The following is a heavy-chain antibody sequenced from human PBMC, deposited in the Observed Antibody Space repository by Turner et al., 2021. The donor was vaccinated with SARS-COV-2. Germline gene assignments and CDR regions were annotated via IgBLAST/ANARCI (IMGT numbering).Heavy chain of an antibody. CDR2: INPNRGGT. V-gene: IGHV1-2*02. Sequence: QVQLVQSGAEVKKPGASVKVSCKASGYTFTGYYMHWVRQAPGQGLEWMGWINPNRGGTNYAQKFQGRVTMTRDTSISTAYMELSRLRSDDTAVYYCARRQFGWGLIDYWGQGTLVTVSS. J-gene: IGHJ4*02. CDR1: GYTFTGYY. CDR3: ARRQFGWGLIDY. D-gene: IGHD2-21*01.